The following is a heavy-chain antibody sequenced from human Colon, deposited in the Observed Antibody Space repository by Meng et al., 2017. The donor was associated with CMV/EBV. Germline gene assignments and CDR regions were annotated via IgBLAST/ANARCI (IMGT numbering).Heavy chain of an antibody. V-gene: IGHV3-66*02. D-gene: IGHD6-6*01. Sequence: GGSLRLSCAASGFTVSTNYMSWVRQPPGKGLEWVALVYSGDHAFYADSATGRFTISRDRSKNTMFLQMNSLTAEDTATYYCARVPAGRPDDYWGQGTLVTVSS. J-gene: IGHJ4*02. CDR2: VYSGDHA. CDR3: ARVPAGRPDDY. CDR1: GFTVSTNY.